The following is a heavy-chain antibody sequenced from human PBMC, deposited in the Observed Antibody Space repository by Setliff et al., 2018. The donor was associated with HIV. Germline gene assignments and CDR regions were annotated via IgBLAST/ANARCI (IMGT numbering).Heavy chain of an antibody. V-gene: IGHV1-69*05. Sequence: SVKVSCKASGGTISSYAISWVRQAPGQGLEWMGGIIPIFGTANYAQKFQGRVTITTDESTSTAYMELSSLRSEDTAVYYCAIGGNGYNWVLVDAFDIWGQGTMVT. CDR2: IIPIFGTA. CDR3: AIGGNGYNWVLVDAFDI. D-gene: IGHD5-12*01. J-gene: IGHJ3*02. CDR1: GGTISSYA.